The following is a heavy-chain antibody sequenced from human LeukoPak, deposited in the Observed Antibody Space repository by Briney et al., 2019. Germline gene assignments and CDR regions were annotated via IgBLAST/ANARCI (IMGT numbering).Heavy chain of an antibody. J-gene: IGHJ4*02. CDR3: AREVLGGVIDC. CDR2: IYSGGST. V-gene: IGHV3-66*01. CDR1: GFTVSSNY. Sequence: GGSLRVSCAASGFTVSSNYMSWVSQAPGKGMEWVSVIYSGGSTYYADSVKGRFTISRDNSKNTLYLQMNSLRAEDTAVYYCAREVLGGVIDCWGQGTLVTVSS. D-gene: IGHD3-16*02.